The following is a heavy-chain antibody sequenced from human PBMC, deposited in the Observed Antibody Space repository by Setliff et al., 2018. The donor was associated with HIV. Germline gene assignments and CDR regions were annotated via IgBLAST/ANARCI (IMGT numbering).Heavy chain of an antibody. CDR1: GFTFDDYA. D-gene: IGHD6-19*01. J-gene: IGHJ4*02. CDR2: IKWNGGTM. CDR3: ARGISGWYAPLGY. Sequence: GGSLRLSCVASGFTFDDYAMHWVRQAPGKGLEWVSGIKWNGGTMIYADSVKGRFTISRDNVKSSLFLQMYSLRAEDTALYFCARGISGWYAPLGYWGQGTLVTVSS. V-gene: IGHV3-9*01.